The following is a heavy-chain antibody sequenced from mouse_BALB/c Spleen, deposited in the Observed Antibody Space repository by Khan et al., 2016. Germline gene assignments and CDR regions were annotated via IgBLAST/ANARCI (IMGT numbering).Heavy chain of an antibody. D-gene: IGHD2-2*01. J-gene: IGHJ3*01. CDR1: GFNIKDTY. CDR2: IDPANGNT. CDR3: SRSPYGYWFAY. V-gene: IGHV14-3*02. Sequence: EVQLQEPGAELVKPGASVKLSCTASGFNIKDTYIHWVKQRPEQGLEWLGRIDPANGNTKSDPKFQGKATITADTSSNTAYLQLSSLTSEDTAVYYCSRSPYGYWFAYWGQGTLVTVSA.